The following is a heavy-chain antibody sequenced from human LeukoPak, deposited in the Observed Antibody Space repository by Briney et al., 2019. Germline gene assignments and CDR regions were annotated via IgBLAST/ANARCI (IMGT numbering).Heavy chain of an antibody. CDR2: IYYSGST. CDR1: GGSISSYY. CDR3: ARDYYGSVKYGMDV. V-gene: IGHV4-59*01. Sequence: SETLSLTCTVSGGSISSYYWSWVRQPPGKGLEWIGYIYYSGSTNYNPSLKSRVTISVDTSKNQFSLKLSSVTAADTAVYNCARDYYGSVKYGMDVWGQGTTVTVSS. D-gene: IGHD3-10*01. J-gene: IGHJ6*02.